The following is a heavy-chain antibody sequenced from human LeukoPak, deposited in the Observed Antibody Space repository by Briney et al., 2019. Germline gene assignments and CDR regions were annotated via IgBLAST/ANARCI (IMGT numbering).Heavy chain of an antibody. CDR2: INHSGST. D-gene: IGHD3-10*01. CDR1: GGSFSGYY. Sequence: PSETLSLTCAVYGGSFSGYYWSWIRQPSGKGLEWIGEINHSGSTNYNPSLKSRVTISVDTSKNQFSLKLSSVTAADTAVYYCARRRSGSYYRSRGDRFDYWGQGTLVTVSS. J-gene: IGHJ4*02. CDR3: ARRRSGSYYRSRGDRFDY. V-gene: IGHV4-34*01.